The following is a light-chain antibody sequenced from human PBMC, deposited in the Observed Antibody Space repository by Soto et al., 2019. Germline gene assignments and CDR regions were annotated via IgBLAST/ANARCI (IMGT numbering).Light chain of an antibody. Sequence: DIQMTQSPSSLSASVGDRVTITCRASQTISYYLNWYQQKAGSAPNLLIYAASTLQSGVPSRFSGSGSGTDFTLTISSLQPEDFATYYCQQSYSIPRTFGQGTTVEIK. V-gene: IGKV1-39*01. J-gene: IGKJ1*01. CDR3: QQSYSIPRT. CDR1: QTISYY. CDR2: AAS.